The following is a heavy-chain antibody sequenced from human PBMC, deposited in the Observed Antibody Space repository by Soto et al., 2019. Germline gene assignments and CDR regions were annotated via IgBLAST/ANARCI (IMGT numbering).Heavy chain of an antibody. CDR3: ARDSAHYYDSSGYLCC. Sequence: ASVKVSCKASGYTFTSYGISWVRQAPGQGLEWMGWISAYNGNTNYAQKLQGRVTMTTDTSTSTAYMELRSLRSDDTAVYCCARDSAHYYDSSGYLCCWGQGTLVTVSS. V-gene: IGHV1-18*01. CDR1: GYTFTSYG. D-gene: IGHD3-22*01. J-gene: IGHJ4*02. CDR2: ISAYNGNT.